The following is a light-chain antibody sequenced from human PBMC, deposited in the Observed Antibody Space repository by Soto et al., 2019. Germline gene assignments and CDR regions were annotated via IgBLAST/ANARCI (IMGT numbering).Light chain of an antibody. V-gene: IGKV1-39*01. CDR1: HRISSY. Sequence: DIQMTQSPSSLSASVGDRVSITCRASHRISSYLNWYQHKPGIAPKLLIYAASSLQSGVPPSFSGSGRGSYVPLSSRGVQAEDFAAYLCQQSYSVDRTFGQGNRVEIK. CDR3: QQSYSVDRT. CDR2: AAS. J-gene: IGKJ1*01.